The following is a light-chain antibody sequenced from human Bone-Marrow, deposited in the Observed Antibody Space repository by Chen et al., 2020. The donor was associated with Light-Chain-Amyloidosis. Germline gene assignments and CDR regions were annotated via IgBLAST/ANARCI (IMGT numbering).Light chain of an antibody. CDR1: SSNIGSTY. CDR3: AAWDDSLSGV. J-gene: IGLJ3*02. Sequence: QSVLTQPPSASGTPGQRVTISCSGSSSNIGSTYVYWYQQLPGMAPKLLIYRNNQRPSGVPDRFSGSKSGNSASLAISGLRSEDEADYYCAAWDDSLSGVFGGGTKLNVL. V-gene: IGLV1-47*01. CDR2: RNN.